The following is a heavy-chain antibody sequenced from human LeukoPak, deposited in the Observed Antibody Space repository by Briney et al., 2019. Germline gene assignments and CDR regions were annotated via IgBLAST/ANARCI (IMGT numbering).Heavy chain of an antibody. J-gene: IGHJ4*02. CDR2: IKQDGSEK. CDR1: GFTFSSYW. CDR3: ARVRWELPYYFDY. V-gene: IGHV3-7*05. D-gene: IGHD1-26*01. Sequence: GGSLRLSCAASGFTFSSYWMSWVRQAPGKGLERVANIKQDGSEKYYVDSVKGRFTISRDNAKNSLYLQMNSLRAEDTAVYYCARVRWELPYYFDYWGQGTLVTVSS.